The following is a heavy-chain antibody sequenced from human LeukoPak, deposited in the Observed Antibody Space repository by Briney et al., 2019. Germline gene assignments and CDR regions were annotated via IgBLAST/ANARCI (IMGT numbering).Heavy chain of an antibody. Sequence: SETLSLTCTVSGGSISSAYYWGWIRPPPGKGLEWIGTMYHSGSTNYNPSLKSRVTISVDTSKNQFSLKLSSVTAADTAVYFCARGFRGDNFDYWGQGTLVTVSS. V-gene: IGHV4-38-2*02. J-gene: IGHJ4*02. CDR1: GGSISSAYY. CDR2: MYHSGST. D-gene: IGHD3-10*01. CDR3: ARGFRGDNFDY.